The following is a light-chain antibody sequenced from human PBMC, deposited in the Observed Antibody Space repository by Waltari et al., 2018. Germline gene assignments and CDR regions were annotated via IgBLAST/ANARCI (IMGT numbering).Light chain of an antibody. CDR1: QSISSSS. CDR3: PHYGTSPKT. J-gene: IGKJ1*01. Sequence: EIVLTQSPVTLSLSPGEGATLSCRASQSISSSSLAWYQQKHGQAPRLLIYGSSSRATGMPDRFSCSGSGTDFTLTISRLEPEDFAVYYCPHYGTSPKTFGQGTKVEIK. V-gene: IGKV3-20*01. CDR2: GSS.